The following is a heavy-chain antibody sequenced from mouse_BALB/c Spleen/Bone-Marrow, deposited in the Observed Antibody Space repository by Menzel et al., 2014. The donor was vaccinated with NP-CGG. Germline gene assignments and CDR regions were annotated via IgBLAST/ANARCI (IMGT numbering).Heavy chain of an antibody. Sequence: EVHLVESGGGLVKPGGSLKLSCAASGFTFSDYYMYWVRQTPEKRLEWVATISDGGTYTYYPDSVRGRFTISTDNAKNNLYLQMSSLKSEDTAMYYCAGTWEAMDYWGQGTSVTVSS. J-gene: IGHJ4*01. D-gene: IGHD3-3*01. CDR3: AGTWEAMDY. CDR1: GFTFSDYY. V-gene: IGHV5-4*02. CDR2: ISDGGTYT.